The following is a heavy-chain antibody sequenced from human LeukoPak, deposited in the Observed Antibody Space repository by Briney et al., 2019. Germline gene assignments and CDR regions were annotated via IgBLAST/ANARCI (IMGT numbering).Heavy chain of an antibody. D-gene: IGHD3-22*01. V-gene: IGHV3-53*01. CDR2: IYNPGST. J-gene: IGHJ4*02. CDR1: GFTVSSNY. CDR3: ARALVGPDYYDSSGPLVAFMYYFDY. Sequence: GGSLTLSCAASGFTVSSNYMSWVRQAPGKGLEWVSVIYNPGSTYYADSVKGRFTISRDNSKNTLYLQMNSLRAEDTAVYYCARALVGPDYYDSSGPLVAFMYYFDYWGQGPLDTVSS.